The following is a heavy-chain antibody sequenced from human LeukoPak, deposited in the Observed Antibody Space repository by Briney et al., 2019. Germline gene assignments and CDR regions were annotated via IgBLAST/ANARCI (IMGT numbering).Heavy chain of an antibody. CDR3: ARRLLRYFDWPLDY. CDR1: GGSISGYY. CDR2: INHSGST. V-gene: IGHV4-34*01. D-gene: IGHD3-9*01. J-gene: IGHJ4*02. Sequence: SETLSLTCTASGGSISGYYWSWIRQLPGKGLEWIGEINHSGSTNYNPSLKSRVTISVDTSKNQFSLKLSSVTAADTAVYYCARRLLRYFDWPLDYWGQGTLVTVSS.